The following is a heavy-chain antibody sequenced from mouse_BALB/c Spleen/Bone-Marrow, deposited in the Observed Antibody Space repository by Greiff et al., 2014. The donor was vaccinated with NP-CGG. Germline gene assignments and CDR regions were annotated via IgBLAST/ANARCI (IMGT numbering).Heavy chain of an antibody. Sequence: QVQLKESGAELVKPGASVKLSCKASGYTFTSYWMHWVKQRPGQGLEWIGEIDPSDSYTNYNQKFKGKATLTVDKSSSTAYMQLGSLTSEDCAVDYCAGGYAGWTDYGGQGTALTVSS. CDR3: AGGYAGWTDY. CDR2: IDPSDSYT. J-gene: IGHJ2*01. CDR1: GYTFTSYW. D-gene: IGHD2-14*01. V-gene: IGHV1-69*02.